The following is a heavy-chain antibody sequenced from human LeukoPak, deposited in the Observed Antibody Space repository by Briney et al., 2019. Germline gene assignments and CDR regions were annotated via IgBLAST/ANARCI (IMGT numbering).Heavy chain of an antibody. J-gene: IGHJ5*02. CDR1: GYTFTGYY. D-gene: IGHD3-3*01. Sequence: AXVKVSCKASGYTFTGYYMHWVRQAPGQGVEWMGWINPKSGGTKYAEKFEGRVTMKRDTYKRKEYMEMRRLRSDDTAVYYCAREDDFWSGYSGWFDPWGQGTLVTVSS. CDR2: INPKSGGT. CDR3: AREDDFWSGYSGWFDP. V-gene: IGHV1-2*02.